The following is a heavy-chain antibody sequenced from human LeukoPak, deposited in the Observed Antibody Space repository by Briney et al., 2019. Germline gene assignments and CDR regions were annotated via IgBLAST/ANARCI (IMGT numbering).Heavy chain of an antibody. V-gene: IGHV3-23*01. J-gene: IGHJ4*02. D-gene: IGHD4-23*01. Sequence: GGSLRLSCAASGFTFSSYAMTWVRQAPGKGLEWVSSISVNGGTTYYADSVKGRFTISRDSSKNTLYLQMNSLRAEDTAVYYCVKGGGNVRRYFEYWGQGTLVTVTS. CDR2: ISVNGGTT. CDR1: GFTFSSYA. CDR3: VKGGGNVRRYFEY.